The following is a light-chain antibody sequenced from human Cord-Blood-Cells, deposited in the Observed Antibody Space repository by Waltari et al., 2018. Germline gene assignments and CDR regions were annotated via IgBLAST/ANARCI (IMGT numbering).Light chain of an antibody. CDR3: SSYAGSNNFV. J-gene: IGLJ1*01. Sequence: QSALTQPPSASGSLGQSVTISCTGTSSDVGGYNYVSGYQQHPGKAPKLMIYEVSKRPSGVPDRFSGSKSGNTASLTVSGLQAEDEADYYCSSYAGSNNFVFGTGTKVTVL. CDR2: EVS. V-gene: IGLV2-8*01. CDR1: SSDVGGYNY.